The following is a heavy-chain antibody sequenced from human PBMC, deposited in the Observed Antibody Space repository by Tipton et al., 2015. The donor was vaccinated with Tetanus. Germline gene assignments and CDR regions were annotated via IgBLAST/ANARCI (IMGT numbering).Heavy chain of an antibody. D-gene: IGHD6-19*01. CDR2: ISDSTDYI. CDR3: ARWTTDGSGWYIDY. J-gene: IGHJ4*01. V-gene: IGHV3-21*01. Sequence: SLRLPCAAFRFTFSHYSMTWVRQAPGKGLEWVSSISDSTDYIYYADSVKGRFTISRDNARNSLYLQMNSLRAEDTAMYYCARWTTDGSGWYIDYWGHGTLVTVSS. CDR1: RFTFSHYS.